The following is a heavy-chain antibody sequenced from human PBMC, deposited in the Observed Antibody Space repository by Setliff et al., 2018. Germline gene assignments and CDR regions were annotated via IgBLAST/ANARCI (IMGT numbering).Heavy chain of an antibody. CDR1: EYTLSELF. CDR3: AGGSRGFDY. J-gene: IGHJ4*02. CDR2: FDAEDGET. Sequence: ASVKVSCKVSEYTLSELFMHWVRQAPGKGLEWMGGFDAEDGETIYAQKFQGRVTMTEDTSTDTAYMELSGLRSEDTALYYCAGGSRGFDYWGQGALVTVSS. V-gene: IGHV1-24*01. D-gene: IGHD1-26*01.